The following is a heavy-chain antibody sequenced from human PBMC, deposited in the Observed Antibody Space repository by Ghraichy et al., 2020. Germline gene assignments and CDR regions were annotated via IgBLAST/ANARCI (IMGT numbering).Heavy chain of an antibody. V-gene: IGHV5-51*01. CDR2: IYPGDSDT. CDR3: ARHDYGGKVFYYGMDV. CDR1: GYTFTSHW. J-gene: IGHJ6*02. D-gene: IGHD4-23*01. Sequence: GESLNISCKASGYTFTSHWIGWVRQMPGKGLEWMVIIYPGDSDTRYSPSFQGQVTISADNSISTAYLQWSSLKASDTAMYYCARHDYGGKVFYYGMDVWGQGTTVTVSS.